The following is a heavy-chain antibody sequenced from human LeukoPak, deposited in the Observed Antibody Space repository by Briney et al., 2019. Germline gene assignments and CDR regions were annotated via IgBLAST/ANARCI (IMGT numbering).Heavy chain of an antibody. CDR3: ARCRPDTAMVDYYYYYGMDV. CDR2: IYYSGST. CDR1: GGSISSGGYY. J-gene: IGHJ6*02. V-gene: IGHV4-31*03. Sequence: SETLSLTCTVSGGSISSGGYYWSWIRQHPGKGLEWLGYIYYSGSTYYNPSLKSRVTISVDTSKNQFSLKLSSVTAADTAVYYCARCRPDTAMVDYYYYYGMDVWGQGTTVTVSS. D-gene: IGHD5-18*01.